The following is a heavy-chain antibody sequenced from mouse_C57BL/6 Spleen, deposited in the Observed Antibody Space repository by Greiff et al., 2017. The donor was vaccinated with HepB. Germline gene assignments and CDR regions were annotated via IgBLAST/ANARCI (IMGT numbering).Heavy chain of an antibody. CDR2: ISYDGSN. V-gene: IGHV3-6*01. CDR1: GYSITSGYY. D-gene: IGHD1-1*01. CDR3: ARDRFTTVVAAYWYFDV. Sequence: DVQLQESGPGLVKPSQSLSLTCSVTGYSITSGYYWNWIRQFPGNKLEWMGYISYDGSNNYNPSLKNRISITRDTSKNQFFLKLNSVTTEDTATYYCARDRFTTVVAAYWYFDVWGTGTTVTVSS. J-gene: IGHJ1*03.